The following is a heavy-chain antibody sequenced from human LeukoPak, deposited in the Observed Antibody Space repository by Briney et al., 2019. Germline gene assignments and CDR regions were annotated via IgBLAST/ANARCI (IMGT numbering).Heavy chain of an antibody. V-gene: IGHV3-74*01. Sequence: GGSLRLPCAASGYTFSTYWMHWVRQAPEKGLVWVSRINSDGSSTSYADSVKGRFTIARDNAKNTLYLQMNSLRAEDTAVYYCARVPVGVGSGSYWGNWFDPWGQGTLVTVSS. J-gene: IGHJ5*02. CDR3: ARVPVGVGSGSYWGNWFDP. CDR2: INSDGSST. CDR1: GYTFSTYW. D-gene: IGHD3-10*01.